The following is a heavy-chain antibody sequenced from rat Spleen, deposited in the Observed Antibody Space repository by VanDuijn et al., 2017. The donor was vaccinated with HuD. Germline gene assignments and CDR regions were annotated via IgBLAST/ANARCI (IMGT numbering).Heavy chain of an antibody. J-gene: IGHJ2*01. V-gene: IGHV5-29*01. CDR3: ARRHYGYTDYFDY. CDR1: GFTFSNYG. CDR2: IINIGGST. D-gene: IGHD1-6*01. Sequence: EVQLVESGGGLVQPGRSLKLSCAASGFTFSNYGMAWVRQAPTKGLEWVATIINIGGSTYYPDSVKGRFTVSRDNARSSLYLHMDSLRSEDTATYYCARRHYGYTDYFDYWGQGVMVTVSS.